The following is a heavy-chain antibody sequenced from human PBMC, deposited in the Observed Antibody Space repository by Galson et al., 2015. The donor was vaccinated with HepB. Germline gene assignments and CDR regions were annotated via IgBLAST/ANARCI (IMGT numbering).Heavy chain of an antibody. CDR1: GFTFNAFG. V-gene: IGHV3-33*01. CDR3: ARGNYASGIYFDF. D-gene: IGHD3-10*01. CDR2: FWADGSDE. Sequence: SLRLSCAASGFTFNAFGMHWVRQAQGKGLEWVAIFWADGSDEYYADSVKGRFTVSRDNSRNTLSLEMNSLRADDTAVYFCARGNYASGIYFDFWGQGTLVTVSS. J-gene: IGHJ4*02.